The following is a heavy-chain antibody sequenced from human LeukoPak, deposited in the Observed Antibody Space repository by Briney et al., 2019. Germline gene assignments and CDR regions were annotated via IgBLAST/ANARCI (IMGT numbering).Heavy chain of an antibody. CDR2: IYSGGST. J-gene: IGHJ1*01. D-gene: IGHD5-18*01. V-gene: IGHV3-53*01. CDR3: ASARGSNYCSLGD. CDR1: GLTVSRNY. Sequence: GGSLRLSCAASGLTVSRNYMSWVRQAPGGGRGWVSFIYSGGSTLYAKSVKGRFSISRDNSKNTLYLQMNSLRAEDTAVYYWASARGSNYCSLGDWGQGTLVTVSS.